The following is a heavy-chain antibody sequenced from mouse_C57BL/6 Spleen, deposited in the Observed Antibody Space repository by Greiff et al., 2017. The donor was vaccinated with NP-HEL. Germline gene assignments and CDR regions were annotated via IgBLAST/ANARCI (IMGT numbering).Heavy chain of an antibody. J-gene: IGHJ2*01. CDR1: GYAFSSSW. V-gene: IGHV1-82*01. Sequence: VQLHQSGPELVKPGASVKISCKASGYAFSSSWMNWVKQRPGKGLEWIGRIYPGDGDTNYNGKFKGKATLTADKSSSTAYMQLSSLTSEDSAVYFCARGGYDYDGGDDWGQGTTLTVSS. CDR2: IYPGDGDT. CDR3: ARGGYDYDGGDD. D-gene: IGHD2-4*01.